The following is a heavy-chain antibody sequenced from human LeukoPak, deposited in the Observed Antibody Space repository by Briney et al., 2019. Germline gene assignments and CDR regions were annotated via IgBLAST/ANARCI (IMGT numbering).Heavy chain of an antibody. Sequence: GGSLRLSCAAFGFTFSTYAMSWVRQSPGKGLDWFAVVTNNGGSTYYADSVKGRFTLPRDNSKDTLYLQMNSLRAEDTAVYYCANLWSSSRGAFDIWGQGTMVTVSS. CDR2: VTNNGGST. D-gene: IGHD6-13*01. CDR1: GFTFSTYA. V-gene: IGHV3-23*01. J-gene: IGHJ3*02. CDR3: ANLWSSSRGAFDI.